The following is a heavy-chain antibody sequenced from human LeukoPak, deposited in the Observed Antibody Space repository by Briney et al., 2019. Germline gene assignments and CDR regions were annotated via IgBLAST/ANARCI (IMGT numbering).Heavy chain of an antibody. V-gene: IGHV4-39*07. D-gene: IGHD2-2*01. CDR2: IYYSGST. CDR1: GGSISSSTYY. Sequence: PSETLSLTCTVSGGSISSSTYYWGWIRQPPGKGLEWIGTIYYSGSTYYNPSLKSRVTISVDTPKNQFSLKLSSVTAADTAVYYCAREDIGYCSSTSCRYYYYYGMDVWGQGTTVTVSS. J-gene: IGHJ6*02. CDR3: AREDIGYCSSTSCRYYYYYGMDV.